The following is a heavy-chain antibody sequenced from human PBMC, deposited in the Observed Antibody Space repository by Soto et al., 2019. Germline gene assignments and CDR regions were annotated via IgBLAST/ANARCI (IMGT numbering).Heavy chain of an antibody. D-gene: IGHD3-9*01. CDR2: IYPGDSDT. Sequence: GESLKISCKGSGYSFTSYWIGWVRQMPGKGLEWMGIIYPGDSDTRYSPSFQGQVTISADKSISTAYLQWSSLKAADTAMYYCARVDWPLSPTSDYHSGMDVWGQGTTVTVSS. CDR3: ARVDWPLSPTSDYHSGMDV. J-gene: IGHJ6*02. CDR1: GYSFTSYW. V-gene: IGHV5-51*01.